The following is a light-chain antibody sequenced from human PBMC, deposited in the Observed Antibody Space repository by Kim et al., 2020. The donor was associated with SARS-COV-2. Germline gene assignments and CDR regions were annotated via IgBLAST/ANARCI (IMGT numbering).Light chain of an antibody. CDR1: SGNIVSNY. Sequence: NFMLTQPHSVSESPGKTVTISCTRSSGNIVSNYVQWYQQRPGGAPTTVIFDDDQRPSGVPDRFSGSIDRSSNSASLTISGLKTEDEADYYCQSYDNNYQYVFGTGTKVTVL. J-gene: IGLJ1*01. V-gene: IGLV6-57*04. CDR3: QSYDNNYQYV. CDR2: DDD.